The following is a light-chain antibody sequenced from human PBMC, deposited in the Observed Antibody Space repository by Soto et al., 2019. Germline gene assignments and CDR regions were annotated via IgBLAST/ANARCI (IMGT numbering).Light chain of an antibody. Sequence: QSALTQPASVSGSPGQSITFSCTGTSSDIGGFVSWYQQHPGKPPKLLIYEVTNRPSGVSDRFSGSKSGNTASLTISGLQAEDEADYYCSSYTTITTLVFGGGTKLTVL. V-gene: IGLV2-14*01. CDR2: EVT. CDR3: SSYTTITTLV. CDR1: SSDIGGF. J-gene: IGLJ2*01.